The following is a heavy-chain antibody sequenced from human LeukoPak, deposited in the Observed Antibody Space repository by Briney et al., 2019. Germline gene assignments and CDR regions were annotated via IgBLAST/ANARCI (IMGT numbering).Heavy chain of an antibody. CDR2: INTNSGGT. D-gene: IGHD6-19*01. CDR1: GYTFTGYY. J-gene: IGHJ4*02. CDR3: ARDRTRTGYSSGWYHDY. V-gene: IGHV1-2*02. Sequence: ASVNLSCKASGYTFTGYYMHWVRQPPGQGLEWMGWINTNSGGTNYAQKFHGRVTMTRDTSISTAYMELSRLRSDDTAVYYCARDRTRTGYSSGWYHDYWGQGTLVTVSS.